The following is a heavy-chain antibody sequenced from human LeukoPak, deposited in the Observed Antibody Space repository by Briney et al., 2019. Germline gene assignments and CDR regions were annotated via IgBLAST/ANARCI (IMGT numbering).Heavy chain of an antibody. D-gene: IGHD3-10*01. CDR1: GDSINDYY. Sequence: SETLSLTCTVSGDSINDYYWSWIRQPPGKGLEWIGYIYHSGSTYYNPSLKSRVTISGDRSKNQFSLKLSSVTAADTAVYYCARARGSGPFDLWGRGTLVTVSS. J-gene: IGHJ2*01. CDR2: IYHSGST. CDR3: ARARGSGPFDL. V-gene: IGHV4-30-2*01.